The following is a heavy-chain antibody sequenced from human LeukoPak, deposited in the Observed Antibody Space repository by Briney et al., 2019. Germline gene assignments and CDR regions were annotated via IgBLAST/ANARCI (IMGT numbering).Heavy chain of an antibody. CDR2: ISGSGGST. V-gene: IGHV3-23*01. CDR1: GFTSSSYA. J-gene: IGHJ4*02. Sequence: PGGSLRLSCAASGFTSSSYAMSWVRQAPGKGLEWVSAISGSGGSTYYADSVKGRFTISRDNSKNTLYLQMNSLRAEDTAVYYCAKDRLYCSGGSCPEYYFDYWGQGTLVTVSS. D-gene: IGHD2-15*01. CDR3: AKDRLYCSGGSCPEYYFDY.